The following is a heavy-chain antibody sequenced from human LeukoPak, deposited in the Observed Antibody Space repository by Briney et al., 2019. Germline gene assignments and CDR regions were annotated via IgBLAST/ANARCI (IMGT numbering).Heavy chain of an antibody. CDR2: MNPNSGNT. V-gene: IGHV1-8*01. CDR3: ARGIRAPSSRLGYGYYFDY. D-gene: IGHD5-12*01. J-gene: IGHJ4*02. CDR1: GYTFTSYD. Sequence: GASVKVSCKASGYTFTSYDINWVRQATGQGLEWMGWMNPNSGNTGYAQKFQGRVTMTRNTPISTAYMELSSLRSEDTAVYYCARGIRAPSSRLGYGYYFDYWGQGTLVTVSS.